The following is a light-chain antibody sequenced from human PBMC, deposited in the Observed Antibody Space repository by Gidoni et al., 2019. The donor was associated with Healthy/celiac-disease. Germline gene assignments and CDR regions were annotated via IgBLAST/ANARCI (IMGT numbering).Light chain of an antibody. CDR2: EVS. Sequence: QSALTQPASVSGSPGQSITISCTGTSSDVGGYNYVSWYQQHPGKAPKLMIYEVSNRLSGVSNRFSGSKSGNTASLTISGLQAEDEADYYCSSYTSSSKGVFGGGTKLTVL. J-gene: IGLJ3*02. CDR3: SSYTSSSKGV. CDR1: SSDVGGYNY. V-gene: IGLV2-14*01.